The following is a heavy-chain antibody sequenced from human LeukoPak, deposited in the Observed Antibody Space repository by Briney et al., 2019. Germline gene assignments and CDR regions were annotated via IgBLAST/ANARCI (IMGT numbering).Heavy chain of an antibody. CDR2: INHSGST. V-gene: IGHV4-34*01. Sequence: SETLSLTCAVYGGSFSGYYWSWIRQPPGKGLEWIGEINHSGSTNYNPSLKSRITISVDTSKNQFSLKLSSVTAADTAVYYCATTTIRLGYWGQGTLVTVSS. J-gene: IGHJ4*02. CDR1: GGSFSGYY. CDR3: ATTTIRLGY. D-gene: IGHD1-26*01.